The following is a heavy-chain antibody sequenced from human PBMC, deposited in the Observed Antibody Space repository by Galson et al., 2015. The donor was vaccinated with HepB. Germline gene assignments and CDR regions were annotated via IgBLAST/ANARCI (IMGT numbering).Heavy chain of an antibody. CDR1: GFTFSSYA. V-gene: IGHV3-30*04. J-gene: IGHJ5*02. CDR2: ISYDGSNK. Sequence: SLRLSCAASGFTFSSYAMHWVRQAPGKGLEWVAVISYDGSNKYYADSVKGRFTISRDNSKNTLYLQMNSLRAEDTAVYYCARDHYDFWSGYYFNWFDPWGQGTLVTVSS. CDR3: ARDHYDFWSGYYFNWFDP. D-gene: IGHD3-3*01.